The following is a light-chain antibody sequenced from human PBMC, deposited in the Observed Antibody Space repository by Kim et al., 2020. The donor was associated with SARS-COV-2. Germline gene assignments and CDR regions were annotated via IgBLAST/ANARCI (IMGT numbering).Light chain of an antibody. CDR1: QSSGGW. V-gene: IGKV1-5*01. CDR2: DAS. Sequence: ATLGDRVTITCRASQSSGGWLAWYQQKPGKAPKLLIYDASSVESGVPSRFSGSGSGTEFTLTISSLQPDDSATYYCQHHSTYPITFGQGTRLEI. CDR3: QHHSTYPIT. J-gene: IGKJ5*01.